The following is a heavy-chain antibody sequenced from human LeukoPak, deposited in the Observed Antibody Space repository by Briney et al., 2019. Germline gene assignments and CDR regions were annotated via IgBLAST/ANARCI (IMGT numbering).Heavy chain of an antibody. CDR1: GGSISSYY. CDR2: IYYSGST. D-gene: IGHD6-13*01. Sequence: SETLSLTCTVSGGSISSYYWSWTRQPPGKGLEWIGYIYYSGSTNYNPSLKSRVTISVDTSKNQFSLKLSSVTAADTAVYYCARALLGYSSSWYYYYYMDVWGKGTTVTISS. V-gene: IGHV4-59*01. J-gene: IGHJ6*03. CDR3: ARALLGYSSSWYYYYYMDV.